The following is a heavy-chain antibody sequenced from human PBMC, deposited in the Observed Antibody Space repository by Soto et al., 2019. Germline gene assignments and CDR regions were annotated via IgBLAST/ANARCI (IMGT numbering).Heavy chain of an antibody. J-gene: IGHJ4*02. CDR3: VKRCDAGGCPDY. Sequence: EVQLLESGGGLVQPGGSLRLSCAASGFASSSYPMVWVRQAPGKGLEWVSGISGSGDGTYYADSVKGRFTISRDNSKNTLYLQMNSLRAEDTAVYYCVKRCDAGGCPDYWGQGTLLTVSS. D-gene: IGHD2-15*01. CDR2: ISGSGDGT. V-gene: IGHV3-23*01. CDR1: GFASSSYP.